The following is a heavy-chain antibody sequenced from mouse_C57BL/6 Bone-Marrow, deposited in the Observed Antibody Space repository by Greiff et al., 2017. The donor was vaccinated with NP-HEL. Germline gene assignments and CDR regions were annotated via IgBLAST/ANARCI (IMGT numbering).Heavy chain of an antibody. J-gene: IGHJ2*01. D-gene: IGHD3-1*01. V-gene: IGHV1-80*01. CDR3: ARGLDGLYFDY. CDR1: GYAFSSYW. CDR2: IYPGDGDT. Sequence: QVQLQQSGAELVKPGASVKISCKASGYAFSSYWMNWVKQRPGKGLEWIGQIYPGDGDTNYNGKFKGKATLTADKSSSTAYMQLSSLTSEDSAVYFCARGLDGLYFDYWGQGTTLTVSS.